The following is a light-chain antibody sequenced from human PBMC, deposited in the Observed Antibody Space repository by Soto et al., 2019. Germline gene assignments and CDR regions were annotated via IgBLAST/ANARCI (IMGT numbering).Light chain of an antibody. J-gene: IGLJ2*01. Sequence: QSVLTQPPSVSEAPRQRVTISCSGSSSNIGNNAVNWYQQLPGKAPXLLXYYDDLLXSGVSXXFSXSXXXTXAXXAXSGLXSEDEADYYCAAWDDSLNGPVFGGGTKLTVL. CDR3: AAWDDSLNGPV. CDR1: SSNIGNNA. V-gene: IGLV1-36*01. CDR2: YDD.